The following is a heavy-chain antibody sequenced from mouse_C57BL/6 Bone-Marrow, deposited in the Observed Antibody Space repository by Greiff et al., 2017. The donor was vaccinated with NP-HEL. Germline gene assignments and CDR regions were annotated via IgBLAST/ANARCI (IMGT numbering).Heavy chain of an antibody. Sequence: EVQRVESGGDLVKPGGSLKLSCAASGFTFSSYGMSWVRQTPDKRLEWVATISSGGSYTYYPDSVKGRFTISRDNAKNTLYLQMSSLKSEDTAMYYCARRYYDGYYVRFAYWGQGTLVTVSA. CDR2: ISSGGSYT. CDR1: GFTFSSYG. V-gene: IGHV5-6*01. CDR3: ARRYYDGYYVRFAY. J-gene: IGHJ3*01. D-gene: IGHD2-3*01.